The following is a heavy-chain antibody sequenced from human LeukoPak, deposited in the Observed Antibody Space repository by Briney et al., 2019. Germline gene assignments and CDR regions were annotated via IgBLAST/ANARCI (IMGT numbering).Heavy chain of an antibody. V-gene: IGHV4-4*07. CDR3: ARTSGYFYWESHFDY. D-gene: IGHD3-22*01. J-gene: IGHJ4*02. CDR2: IYTTGDT. CDR1: GDSISSHY. Sequence: SETLSLTCTVSGDSISSHYWSWIRQPAGKGLEWIGRIYTTGDTNYNPSLKSRVTLSVDTSKNQFSLTLNSVTAADTAVYYCARTSGYFYWESHFDYWGRGTLVTVSS.